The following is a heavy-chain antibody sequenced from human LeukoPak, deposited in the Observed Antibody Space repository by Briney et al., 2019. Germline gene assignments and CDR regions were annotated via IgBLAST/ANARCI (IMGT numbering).Heavy chain of an antibody. CDR1: GFTFSIYS. V-gene: IGHV3-48*01. CDR3: ARDVQPYYYGSGTESFDY. CDR2: ISSSSSTI. Sequence: TGGSLRLSCAASGFTFSIYSMNWVRQAPGKGLEWVSYISSSSSTIYYADSVKGRFTISRDNAKNSLYLQMNSLRAEDTAVYYCARDVQPYYYGSGTESFDYWGQGTLVTVSS. D-gene: IGHD3-10*01. J-gene: IGHJ4*02.